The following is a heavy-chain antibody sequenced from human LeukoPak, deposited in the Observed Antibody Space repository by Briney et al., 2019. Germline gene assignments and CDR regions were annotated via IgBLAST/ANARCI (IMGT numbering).Heavy chain of an antibody. J-gene: IGHJ4*02. Sequence: SETLSLTCTVSGGSISSSSYYWGWIRQPPGKGLEWIGSIYYSGSTYYNPSLKSRVTISVDTSKNQFSLKLSPVTAADTAVYYCAREPAFDYYDSSGYGPPWDYWGQGTLVTVSS. V-gene: IGHV4-39*07. CDR1: GGSISSSSYY. CDR2: IYYSGST. D-gene: IGHD3-22*01. CDR3: AREPAFDYYDSSGYGPPWDY.